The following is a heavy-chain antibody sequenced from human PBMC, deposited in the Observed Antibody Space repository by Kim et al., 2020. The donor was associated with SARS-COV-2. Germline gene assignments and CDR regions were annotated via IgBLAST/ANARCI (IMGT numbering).Heavy chain of an antibody. J-gene: IGHJ4*02. V-gene: IGHV3-74*01. CDR2: INIDGSDK. CDR1: GFTFSSYW. Sequence: GGSLRLSCAASGFTFSSYWMHWVRQAPGKGLVWVSRINIDGSDKAYADSVKGRFTISRDNAKNTLYLQMRSLRTEDTAVYYCARYYHDWGSSDYWGQGTLVTVSS. D-gene: IGHD3-10*01. CDR3: ARYYHDWGSSDY.